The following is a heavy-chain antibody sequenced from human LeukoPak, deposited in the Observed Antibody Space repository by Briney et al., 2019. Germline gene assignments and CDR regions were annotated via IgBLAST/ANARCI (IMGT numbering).Heavy chain of an antibody. CDR2: IYSGGST. V-gene: IGHV3-53*01. CDR1: GFTVSSNY. CDR3: ARGVVRGVPYIDY. Sequence: GGSLRLSCAASGFTVSSNYMSWVRQAPGKGLEWVSVIYSGGSTYYADSVKGRFTISRDNSKSTLYLQMNSLRAEDTAVYYCARGVVRGVPYIDYWGQGTLVTVSS. J-gene: IGHJ4*02. D-gene: IGHD3-10*01.